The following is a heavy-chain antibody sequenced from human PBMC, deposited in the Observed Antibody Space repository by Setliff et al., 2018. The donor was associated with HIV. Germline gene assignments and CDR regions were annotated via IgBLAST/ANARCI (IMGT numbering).Heavy chain of an antibody. CDR2: FIPILDIT. D-gene: IGHD3-10*01. J-gene: IGHJ3*02. Sequence: SVKVSCKASGDTSSTYAINWVRQAPGQGLEWMGQFIPILDITNYAQKFQGRVTITADKSTNTMYMEMTSLTSEDTAVYYCAGPRGDEAFDIWGQGTMVNVSS. V-gene: IGHV1-69*10. CDR3: AGPRGDEAFDI. CDR1: GDTSSTYA.